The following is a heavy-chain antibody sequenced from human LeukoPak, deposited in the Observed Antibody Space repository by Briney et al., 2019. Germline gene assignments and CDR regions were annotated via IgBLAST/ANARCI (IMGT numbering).Heavy chain of an antibody. CDR1: GFTFSDYY. Sequence: GGSLRLSCAASGFTFSDYYMSWIRQAPETGLEWLSYTSPSGGAIYYTDSVKGRFTMSRDNAQNALYLEMNSLRAEDTAVYYCAREKKTEWTTGAFDMWGQGTMVIVSS. CDR3: AREKKTEWTTGAFDM. D-gene: IGHD3-3*01. CDR2: TSPSGGAI. J-gene: IGHJ3*02. V-gene: IGHV3-11*01.